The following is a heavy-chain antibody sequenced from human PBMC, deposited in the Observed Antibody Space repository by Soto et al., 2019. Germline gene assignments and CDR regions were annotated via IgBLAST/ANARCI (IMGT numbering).Heavy chain of an antibody. D-gene: IGHD3-3*01. J-gene: IGHJ5*02. CDR2: IFYSGTT. CDR1: GDSVNNNDFY. Sequence: QVHLQESGPGLVKPSETLCLTCTVSGDSVNNNDFYWAWIRQPPGKGLEWVVTIFYSGTTYHNPSLKGRVTASVDRSENQFSLKLTSVTASDTAVYYCARLDFRSGYYGGRFDPWGQGTLVTVSS. CDR3: ARLDFRSGYYGGRFDP. V-gene: IGHV4-39*01.